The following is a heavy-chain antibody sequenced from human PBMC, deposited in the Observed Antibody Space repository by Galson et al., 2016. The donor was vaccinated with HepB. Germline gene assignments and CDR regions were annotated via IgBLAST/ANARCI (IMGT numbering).Heavy chain of an antibody. V-gene: IGHV4-61*02. CDR2: FSVRGSP. J-gene: IGHJ3*01. Sequence: TLSLTCTISGGSISSAGYFWSWIRLPAGKGLEWIGRFSVRGSPNYNPSLKSRVTISADTTKNQFSLRLSSVTAADTAVYYCARDEWGVARSWGQGTLVIVSS. CDR1: GGSISSAGYF. CDR3: ARDEWGVARS. D-gene: IGHD3-10*01.